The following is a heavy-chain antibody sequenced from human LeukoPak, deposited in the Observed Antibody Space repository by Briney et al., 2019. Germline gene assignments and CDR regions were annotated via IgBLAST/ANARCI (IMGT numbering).Heavy chain of an antibody. Sequence: QSGGSLRLSCAASGFTFSSYGMHWVRQAPGKGLEWVSTISGSGGTTHYADSVEGRFTISRDNSKNTLYPQMNSLRAEDTALYYCAREGRDDMYFDYWGQGTLVTVSS. J-gene: IGHJ4*02. CDR1: GFTFSSYG. V-gene: IGHV3-23*01. CDR2: ISGSGGTT. CDR3: AREGRDDMYFDY.